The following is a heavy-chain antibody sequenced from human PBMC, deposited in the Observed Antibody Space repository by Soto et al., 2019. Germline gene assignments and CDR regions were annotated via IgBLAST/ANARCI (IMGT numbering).Heavy chain of an antibody. V-gene: IGHV3-33*01. CDR2: IWYDGSNK. Sequence: QVQLVESGGGVVQPGRSLRLSCAASGFTFSSYGMHWVRQAPGKGLEWVAVIWYDGSNKYYADSVKGRFTISRDNSKNTLYLQMNSLRAEDTAVYYCARVSSRAARSFYYYGMDVWGQGTTVTVSS. CDR1: GFTFSSYG. D-gene: IGHD6-13*01. J-gene: IGHJ6*02. CDR3: ARVSSRAARSFYYYGMDV.